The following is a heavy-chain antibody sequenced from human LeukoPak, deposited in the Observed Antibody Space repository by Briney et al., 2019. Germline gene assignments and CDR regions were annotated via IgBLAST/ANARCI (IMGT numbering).Heavy chain of an antibody. Sequence: ASVKVSCKASGYTFTDYYMHWVRQAPGEGLGWMGWINPNSGGTNYVQKFQGRVTMTRDTSISTAYMEVRSLKSDDTAMYYCARAKEWEVKSAGWGQGTLVTVS. D-gene: IGHD1-26*01. CDR1: GYTFTDYY. J-gene: IGHJ4*02. CDR2: INPNSGGT. CDR3: ARAKEWEVKSAG. V-gene: IGHV1-2*02.